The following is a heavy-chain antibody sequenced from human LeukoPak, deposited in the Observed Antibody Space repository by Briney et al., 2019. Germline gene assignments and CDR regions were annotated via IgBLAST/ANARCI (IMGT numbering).Heavy chain of an antibody. V-gene: IGHV3-21*01. CDR1: GFTFSSYS. J-gene: IGHJ6*03. D-gene: IGHD2-15*01. CDR3: AREGGGKSESYYYYMDV. Sequence: PGGSLRLSCAASGFTFSSYSMKWVRQAPGKGLEWVSSISSSSSYIYYADSVEGRFTISRDNAKNSLYLQMNSLRAEDTAVYYCAREGGGKSESYYYYMDVWGKGTTVTVSS. CDR2: ISSSSSYI.